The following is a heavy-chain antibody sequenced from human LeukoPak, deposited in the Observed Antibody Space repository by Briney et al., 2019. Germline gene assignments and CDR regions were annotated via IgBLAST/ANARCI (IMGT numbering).Heavy chain of an antibody. CDR2: MNPNSGNT. J-gene: IGHJ4*02. V-gene: IGHV1-8*01. Sequence: GASVKVSCKASGYTFTSYDINWVRQATGQGLEWMGWMNPNSGNTGYAQKFQGRVTMTRNTSISTAYMELSSLRSEDTAVYYCARGLMGVRGVTIDYWGQGTLVTVSS. CDR3: ARGLMGVRGVTIDY. D-gene: IGHD3-10*01. CDR1: GYTFTSYD.